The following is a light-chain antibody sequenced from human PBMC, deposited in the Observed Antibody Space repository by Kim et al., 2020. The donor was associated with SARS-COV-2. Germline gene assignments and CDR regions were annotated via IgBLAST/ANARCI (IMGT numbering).Light chain of an antibody. Sequence: ASLGDIVTITCRASQSISSYLNWYQQKPGKAPKLLIYAASSLQSGVPSRFSGSGSGTDFTLTISSLQPEDFATYYCQQSYSTPWTFGQGTKVDIK. CDR2: AAS. CDR1: QSISSY. CDR3: QQSYSTPWT. V-gene: IGKV1-39*01. J-gene: IGKJ1*01.